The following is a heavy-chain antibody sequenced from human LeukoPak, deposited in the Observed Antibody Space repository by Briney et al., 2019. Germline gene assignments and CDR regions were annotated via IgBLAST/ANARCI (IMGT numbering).Heavy chain of an antibody. D-gene: IGHD2-2*01. CDR1: GGTFSSYA. CDR3: ARDRWGIVVVPAAMRGAFDY. J-gene: IGHJ4*02. CDR2: IIPILGIA. Sequence: SVKVSCKASGGTFSSYAISRVRQAPGQGLEWIGRIIPILGIANYAQKFQGRVTITADKSTSTAYMELSSLRSEDTAVYYCARDRWGIVVVPAAMRGAFDYWGQGNLVTVSS. V-gene: IGHV1-69*04.